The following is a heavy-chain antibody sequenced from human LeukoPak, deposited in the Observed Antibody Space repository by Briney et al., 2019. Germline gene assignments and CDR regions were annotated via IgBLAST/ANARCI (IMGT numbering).Heavy chain of an antibody. CDR3: AKDSAKKYDDY. J-gene: IGHJ4*02. CDR1: GFTFSSYA. Sequence: SGGSLRLSCAASGFTFSSYAMSWVRQAPGKGLEWVSGISGSDGSTNYADSVKGRFTISRENSKNTLYLQMNSLRAEDPAVYYCAKDSAKKYDDYWGQGTLVTVSS. V-gene: IGHV3-23*01. CDR2: ISGSDGST. D-gene: IGHD2/OR15-2a*01.